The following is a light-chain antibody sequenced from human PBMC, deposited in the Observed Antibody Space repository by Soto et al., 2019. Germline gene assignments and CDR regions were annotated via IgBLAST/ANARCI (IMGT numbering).Light chain of an antibody. J-gene: IGKJ1*01. CDR3: QQYKNWPRT. V-gene: IGKV3-15*01. CDR1: ESVSSS. CDR2: GAS. Sequence: EIVITQSPATLSVSPGEGATLSCRASESVSSSLAWYQQKPGQAPRLLIYGASTRATGIPARFSGSGSGTEFSLTISSLQSEDCAVYYCQQYKNWPRTFGQGTKVDIK.